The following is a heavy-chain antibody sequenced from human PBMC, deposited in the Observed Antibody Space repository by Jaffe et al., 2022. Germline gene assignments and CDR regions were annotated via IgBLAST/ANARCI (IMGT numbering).Heavy chain of an antibody. CDR2: IYYSGST. D-gene: IGHD6-13*01. Sequence: QVQLQESGPGLVKPSETLSLTCTVSGGSISSYYWSWIRQPPGKGLEWIGYIYYSGSTNYNPSLKSRVTISVDTSKNQFSLKLSSVTAADTAVYYCARAGPYSSSWYFDYWGQGTLVTVSS. CDR1: GGSISSYY. CDR3: ARAGPYSSSWYFDY. J-gene: IGHJ4*02. V-gene: IGHV4-59*01.